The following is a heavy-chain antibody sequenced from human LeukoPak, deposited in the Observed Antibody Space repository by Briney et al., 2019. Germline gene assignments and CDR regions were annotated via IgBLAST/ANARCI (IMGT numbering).Heavy chain of an antibody. CDR2: ITASGTAM. D-gene: IGHD1-26*01. CDR3: AKGGKWDVTPFDY. J-gene: IGHJ4*02. V-gene: IGHV3-48*02. CDR1: GFTFSSYS. Sequence: GGSLRLSCAASGFTFSSYSMNWVRQAPGKGLEWVSHITASGTAMFYADSVKGRFTISRDNAKNSLYLQMNSLRDEDTAVYYCAKGGKWDVTPFDYWGQGTLVTVSS.